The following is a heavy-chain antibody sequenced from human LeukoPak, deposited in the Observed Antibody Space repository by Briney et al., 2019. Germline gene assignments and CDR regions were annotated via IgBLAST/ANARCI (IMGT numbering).Heavy chain of an antibody. J-gene: IGHJ4*02. CDR2: ISSSSSTI. CDR3: ARGYYANYFDY. V-gene: IGHV3-48*01. CDR1: GFTFSSQS. Sequence: GGSLRLSCAGSGFTFSSQSMNWVLQAPGKGLEWVSYISSSSSTIYYADSVKGRFTISRDNAKNSLYLQMNSLRAEDTAVYYCARGYYANYFDYWGQGTLVAVSS. D-gene: IGHD1-26*01.